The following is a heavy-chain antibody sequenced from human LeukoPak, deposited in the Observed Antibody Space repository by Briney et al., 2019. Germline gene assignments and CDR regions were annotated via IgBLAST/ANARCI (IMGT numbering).Heavy chain of an antibody. CDR1: GFTFSSYA. CDR3: AKDRWNYYDSSGYYYYDY. J-gene: IGHJ4*02. Sequence: GGSLRLSCAASGFTFSSYALSWVRQAPGKGLEWVSAISGSGGSTYYADSVKGRFTISRDNSKDTLYLQMNSLRAEDTAVYYCAKDRWNYYDSSGYYYYDYWGQGTLVTVSS. V-gene: IGHV3-23*01. CDR2: ISGSGGST. D-gene: IGHD3-22*01.